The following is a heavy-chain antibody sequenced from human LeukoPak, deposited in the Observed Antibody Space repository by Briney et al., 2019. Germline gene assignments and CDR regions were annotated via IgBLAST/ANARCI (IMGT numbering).Heavy chain of an antibody. V-gene: IGHV4-59*01. CDR2: IYYSGST. CDR1: GGSISSYY. J-gene: IGHJ4*02. Sequence: KPSETLSLTCTVSGGSISSYYWSWIRQPPGKGLEWIGYIYYSGSTNYNPSLKSRVTISVDTSKNQFSLKLSSVTAADTAVYYCASLGDGYNFDEFDYWGQGTLVTVSS. D-gene: IGHD5-24*01. CDR3: ASLGDGYNFDEFDY.